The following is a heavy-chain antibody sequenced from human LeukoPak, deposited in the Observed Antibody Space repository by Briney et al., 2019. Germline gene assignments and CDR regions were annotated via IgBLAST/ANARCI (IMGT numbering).Heavy chain of an antibody. CDR2: IFHTGNT. J-gene: IGHJ4*02. D-gene: IGHD3-10*01. V-gene: IGHV4-59*08. CDR1: GGSISTNY. Sequence: SETLSLTCTVSGGSISTNYWSWIRQPPGKGLEWIGYIFHTGNTNYNPSLKSRVTISVDTSKHQFSLKLSSVTAADTAVYFCARQIRGAYYYFDSWGQGTLVAVSS. CDR3: ARQIRGAYYYFDS.